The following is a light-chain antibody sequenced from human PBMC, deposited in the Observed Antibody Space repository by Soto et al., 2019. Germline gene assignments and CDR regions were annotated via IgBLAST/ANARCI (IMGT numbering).Light chain of an antibody. CDR3: QQSYISVTWT. Sequence: DIQMTQSPYSLSASVGDRVTITCRASQSIDNYLNWYQQKPGKAPKLLIYASSSLQSGVPSRFSGRRSVTEFTHTISSLQTEDFATYYCQQSYISVTWTFGQGTKVEIK. CDR1: QSIDNY. J-gene: IGKJ1*01. CDR2: ASS. V-gene: IGKV1-39*01.